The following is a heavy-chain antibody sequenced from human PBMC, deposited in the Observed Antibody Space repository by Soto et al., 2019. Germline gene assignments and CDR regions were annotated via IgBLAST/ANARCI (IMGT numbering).Heavy chain of an antibody. Sequence: SETLSLTCTVAGGSISGYYWSWIRQPPGKGLEWIGNVYYSGGAKYNPSVKRRVSISVDTSKNQFSLNLSSVTAADTAVYYCTRDGDGRMTTNPYYYYGMDVWGPGITVTVSS. CDR1: GGSISGYY. CDR3: TRDGDGRMTTNPYYYYGMDV. CDR2: VYYSGGA. J-gene: IGHJ6*02. D-gene: IGHD2-21*02. V-gene: IGHV4-59*01.